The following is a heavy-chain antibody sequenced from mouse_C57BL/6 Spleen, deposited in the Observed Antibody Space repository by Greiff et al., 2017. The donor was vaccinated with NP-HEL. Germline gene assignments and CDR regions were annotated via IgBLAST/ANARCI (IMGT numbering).Heavy chain of an antibody. CDR2: IDPENGDT. D-gene: IGHD1-1*01. CDR1: GFNIKDDY. J-gene: IGHJ3*01. V-gene: IGHV14-4*01. Sequence: EVQLQQSGAELVRPGASVKLSCTASGFNIKDDYMHWVKQRPEQGLEWIRWIDPENGDTEYASKFQGKATITADTSSNTAYLQLSSPTSEDTAVYYCTTRAAYYGSQGFAYWGQGTLVTVSA. CDR3: TTRAAYYGSQGFAY.